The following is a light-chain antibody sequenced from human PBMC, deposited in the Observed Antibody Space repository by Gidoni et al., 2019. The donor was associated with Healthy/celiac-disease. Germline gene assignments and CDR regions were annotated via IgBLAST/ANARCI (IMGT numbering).Light chain of an antibody. Sequence: DIQMTQSPSTLSASVGDRVTITCRASQSISSWLAWYQQKPGKAPKLLIYKASSLESGVPSRFSGSGSWTEFTLTISSLQPDDFASYYCQQYNTYSWTFGQGTKVEI. J-gene: IGKJ1*01. CDR3: QQYNTYSWT. V-gene: IGKV1-5*03. CDR2: KAS. CDR1: QSISSW.